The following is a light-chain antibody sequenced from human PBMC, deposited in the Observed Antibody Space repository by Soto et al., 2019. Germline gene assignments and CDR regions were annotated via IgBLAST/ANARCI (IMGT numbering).Light chain of an antibody. Sequence: DIQVTQSPSTLSASVGDRVTINCRASQNINDWLAWYQQKSGKAPKVLIYKASSLESGVPSRFSGSGSGTEVTLTRSSLQTEDFATYYCQQYGANSPWTFGQGTKVEIK. CDR1: QNINDW. V-gene: IGKV1-5*03. CDR2: KAS. CDR3: QQYGANSPWT. J-gene: IGKJ1*01.